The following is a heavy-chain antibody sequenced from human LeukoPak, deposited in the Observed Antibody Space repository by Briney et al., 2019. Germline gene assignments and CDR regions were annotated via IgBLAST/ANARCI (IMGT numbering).Heavy chain of an antibody. D-gene: IGHD6-19*01. CDR2: LNGGSSLI. J-gene: IGHJ4*02. Sequence: GGPLRLSCAGSGCTLSTYSMSWFRQAPGKGLEWVSTLNGGSSLIYYADSVEGRFTISSDNSKNTVYLQLDSLRAEDTDLYYCAKSAKTTAVAGWDSSGMVILVTVSS. V-gene: IGHV3-23*01. CDR1: GCTLSTYS. CDR3: AKSAKTTAVAGWDS.